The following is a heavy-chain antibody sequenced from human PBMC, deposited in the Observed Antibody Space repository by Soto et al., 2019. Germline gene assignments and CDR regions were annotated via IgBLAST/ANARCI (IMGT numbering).Heavy chain of an antibody. CDR1: GYTFTSYG. CDR3: ARERYCSGGSCYSSPIFYYCMDV. J-gene: IGHJ6*02. CDR2: ISAYNGNT. V-gene: IGHV1-18*01. D-gene: IGHD2-15*01. Sequence: QVQLVQSGAEVKKPGASVKVSCKASGYTFTSYGISWVRQAPGQGLEWMGWISAYNGNTNYAQKLQGRVTMTTDTSTRTAYMERRSLRPDDTPVYYCARERYCSGGSCYSSPIFYYCMDVWGQGTTVTLSS.